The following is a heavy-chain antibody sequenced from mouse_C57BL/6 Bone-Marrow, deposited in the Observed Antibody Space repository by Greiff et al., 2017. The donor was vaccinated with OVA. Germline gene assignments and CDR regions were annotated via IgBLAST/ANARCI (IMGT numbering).Heavy chain of an antibody. Sequence: EVQLQQSGPELVKPGASVKISCKASGYTFTDYYMNWVKQSHGKSLEWIGDINPNNGGTSYNQKFKGKATLTVDKSSSTAYMELRSLTSEDSAVYYCARLRDGYYDYAMDYWGQGTSVTVSS. CDR2: INPNNGGT. V-gene: IGHV1-26*01. CDR1: GYTFTDYY. D-gene: IGHD2-3*01. CDR3: ARLRDGYYDYAMDY. J-gene: IGHJ4*01.